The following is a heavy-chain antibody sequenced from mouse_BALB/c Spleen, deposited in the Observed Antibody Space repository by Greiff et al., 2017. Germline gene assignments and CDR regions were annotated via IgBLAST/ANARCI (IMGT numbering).Heavy chain of an antibody. V-gene: IGHV2-4-1*01. Sequence: VKLVESGPGLVQPSQSLSITCTVSGFSLTSYGVHWVRQSPGKGLEWLGVIWSGGSTDYNAAFISRLSISKDNSKSQVFFKMNSLQADDTAIYYCARNKIYYGSSYDYAMDYWGQGTSVTVSS. CDR2: IWSGGST. CDR1: GFSLTSYG. CDR3: ARNKIYYGSSYDYAMDY. J-gene: IGHJ4*01. D-gene: IGHD1-1*01.